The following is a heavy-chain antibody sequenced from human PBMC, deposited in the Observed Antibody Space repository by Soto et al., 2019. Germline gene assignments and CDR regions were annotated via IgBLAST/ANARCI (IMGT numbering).Heavy chain of an antibody. Sequence: QLQLQESGPGLVKPSETLSLTCTVSGGSISSSSYYWGWIRQPPGKGLEWIGSIYYSGSTFFNPSITSRLTISVDTSNQFSLKMSSVTAADTAVYYCARLIAVAGPLGYWGQGILVTVSS. D-gene: IGHD6-19*01. CDR1: GGSISSSSYY. J-gene: IGHJ4*02. V-gene: IGHV4-39*01. CDR2: IYYSGST. CDR3: ARLIAVAGPLGY.